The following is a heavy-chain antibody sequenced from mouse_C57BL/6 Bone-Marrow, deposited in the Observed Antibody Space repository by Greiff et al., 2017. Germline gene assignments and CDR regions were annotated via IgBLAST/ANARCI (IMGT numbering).Heavy chain of an antibody. CDR1: GFNIKDDY. CDR2: IDPENGDT. CDR3: TPYDYEGPWFAY. V-gene: IGHV14-4*01. J-gene: IGHJ3*01. D-gene: IGHD2-4*01. Sequence: VQLQQSGAELVRPGASVKLSCTASGFNIKDDYMHWVQQRPEQGLEWIGWIDPENGDTEYASKFQGKATITADTSSNTAYLQLSSLTSEDTAVYYCTPYDYEGPWFAYWGQGTLVTVSA.